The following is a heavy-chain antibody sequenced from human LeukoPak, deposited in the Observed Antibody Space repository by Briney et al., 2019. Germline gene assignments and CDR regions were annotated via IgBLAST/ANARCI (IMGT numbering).Heavy chain of an antibody. D-gene: IGHD6-13*01. Sequence: SETLSLTCAVYGGSSSGYYWSWIRQPPGKGLEWIGEISHSGSTNYNPSLKSRVTISLDTSKNQCSLKVTSVTAADTAVYYCARGPESIAAAGNWGQGTLVTVSS. CDR3: ARGPESIAAAGN. V-gene: IGHV4-34*01. J-gene: IGHJ1*01. CDR2: ISHSGST. CDR1: GGSSSGYY.